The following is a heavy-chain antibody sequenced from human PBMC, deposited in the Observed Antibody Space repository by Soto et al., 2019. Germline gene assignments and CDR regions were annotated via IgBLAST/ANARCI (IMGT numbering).Heavy chain of an antibody. J-gene: IGHJ4*02. Sequence: GSLRLSCAASGFAFSNYNMNWVRQAPGKGLEWVSSISGSSSFIYYVDSVKGRFTISRDNAKKSLYLQMNSLRAEDTAVYYCARGPPPPLLQFLEWYFDHWGQGTLVTVSS. CDR3: ARGPPPPLLQFLEWYFDH. V-gene: IGHV3-21*01. D-gene: IGHD3-3*01. CDR2: ISGSSSFI. CDR1: GFAFSNYN.